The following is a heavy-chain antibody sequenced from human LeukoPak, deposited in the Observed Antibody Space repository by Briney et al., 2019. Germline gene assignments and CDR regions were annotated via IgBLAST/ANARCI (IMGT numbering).Heavy chain of an antibody. CDR1: GYTFTSYD. Sequence: ASVKVSCKASGYTFTSYDINWVRQATGQGLEWMGWMNPNSGNTGYAQKFQGRVTMSRNTSISTAYMELSSLRSEDTAVYYCARGLRDSYATKRWGQGTLVTVSS. J-gene: IGHJ4*02. CDR2: MNPNSGNT. V-gene: IGHV1-8*01. CDR3: ARGLRDSYATKR. D-gene: IGHD5-18*01.